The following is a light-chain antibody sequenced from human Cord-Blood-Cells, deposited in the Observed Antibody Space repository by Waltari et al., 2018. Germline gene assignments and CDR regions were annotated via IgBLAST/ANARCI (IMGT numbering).Light chain of an antibody. CDR1: SSDVGGYNY. CDR3: SSYAGSNNYV. CDR2: EVS. J-gene: IGLJ1*01. V-gene: IGLV2-8*01. Sequence: QSALTQPPSASGSTGQSVPISCTGTSSDVGGYNYVSWYQQHPGKAPKLMIYEVSKRPSGVPDRFSGSKSGNTASLTVSGLQAEDEADYYCSSYAGSNNYVFGTGTKVTVL.